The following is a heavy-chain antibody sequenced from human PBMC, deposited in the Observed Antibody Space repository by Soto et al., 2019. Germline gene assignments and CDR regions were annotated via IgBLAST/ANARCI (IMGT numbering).Heavy chain of an antibody. Sequence: QVQLQESGPGLVKPSGTLSLTCAVSGGSISSSNWWSWVRQPSGKGLEWIGEIYHSGSTNYNPSLKSRVTISVDKSKNQFSLKLSSVTAADTAVYYCASRSRTYYYDSSGYSPFDYWGQGTLVTVSS. CDR2: IYHSGST. V-gene: IGHV4-4*02. D-gene: IGHD3-22*01. CDR1: GGSISSSNW. CDR3: ASRSRTYYYDSSGYSPFDY. J-gene: IGHJ4*02.